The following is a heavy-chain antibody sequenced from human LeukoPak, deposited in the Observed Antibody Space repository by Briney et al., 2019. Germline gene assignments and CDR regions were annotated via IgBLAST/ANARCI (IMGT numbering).Heavy chain of an antibody. V-gene: IGHV1-2*04. J-gene: IGHJ3*02. Sequence: SVKVSCKASGYTFTGYYMHWVRQAPGQGLEWMGWINPNSGGTNYAQKFQGWVTMTGDTSISTAYMDLSRLRSDDTAVYYCARHGRFYDAFDIWGQGTMVTVSS. CDR1: GYTFTGYY. CDR3: ARHGRFYDAFDI. CDR2: INPNSGGT. D-gene: IGHD3-3*01.